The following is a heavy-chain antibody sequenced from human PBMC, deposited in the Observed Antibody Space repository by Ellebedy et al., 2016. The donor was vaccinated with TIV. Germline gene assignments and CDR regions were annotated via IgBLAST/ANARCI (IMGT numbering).Heavy chain of an antibody. CDR3: ASHSSGWY. CDR1: GGIFNNHA. Sequence: AASVKVSCKASGGIFNNHAFSWVRQAPGQGLEWMGGIIPMFGPGNYAQKFQHRVTITADESTSTAYMELSSLRSDDTAVYYCASHSSGWYWGQGTLVTVSS. V-gene: IGHV1-69*13. J-gene: IGHJ4*02. CDR2: IIPMFGPG. D-gene: IGHD6-19*01.